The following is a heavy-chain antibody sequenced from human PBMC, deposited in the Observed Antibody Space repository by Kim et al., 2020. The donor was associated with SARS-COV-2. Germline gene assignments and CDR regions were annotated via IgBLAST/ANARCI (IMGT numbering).Heavy chain of an antibody. V-gene: IGHV3-23*01. Sequence: FTISRDNSKNTLYLQMNSLRAEDTAVYYCAKRLAVAGTAEEGYYYGMDVWGQGTTVTVSS. J-gene: IGHJ6*02. D-gene: IGHD6-19*01. CDR3: AKRLAVAGTAEEGYYYGMDV.